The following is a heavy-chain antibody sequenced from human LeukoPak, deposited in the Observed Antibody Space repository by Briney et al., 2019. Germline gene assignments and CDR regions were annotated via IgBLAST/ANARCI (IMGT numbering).Heavy chain of an antibody. Sequence: SETLSLTCTLSVGSISRYYWSCLRQPPGKGLEWLGYIYYSGSTNYNPTLKTRVAISIDTSTNQFSLQLSSVPAADTSVYYCARDRDSSGLRDFDLWGRGTLVTVSA. CDR1: VGSISRYY. V-gene: IGHV4-59*01. CDR2: IYYSGST. D-gene: IGHD3-22*01. J-gene: IGHJ2*01. CDR3: ARDRDSSGLRDFDL.